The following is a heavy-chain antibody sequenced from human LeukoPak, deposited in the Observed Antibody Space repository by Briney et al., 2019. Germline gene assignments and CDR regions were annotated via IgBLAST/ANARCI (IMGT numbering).Heavy chain of an antibody. CDR2: INHSGST. D-gene: IGHD5-12*01. V-gene: IGHV4-34*01. Sequence: SETLSLTCAVYGGSFSGYYWSWIRQPPGKGLEWIGEINHSGSTNYNPSLKSRVTMSVDTSKNQFSLKLSSVTAADTAVYYCARESAGYGPFDYWGQGTLVTVSS. CDR1: GGSFSGYY. J-gene: IGHJ4*02. CDR3: ARESAGYGPFDY.